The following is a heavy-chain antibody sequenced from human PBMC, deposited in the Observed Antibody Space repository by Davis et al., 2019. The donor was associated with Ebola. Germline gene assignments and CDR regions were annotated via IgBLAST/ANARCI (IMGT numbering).Heavy chain of an antibody. J-gene: IGHJ3*01. CDR3: AKDTSNVWFDV. CDR2: LGLSADT. Sequence: GESLKTSCAASGFVFSRYVMTWVRRAPGKGLEWVSTLGLSADTYYADSVKGRFTISRDNSKNTLHLQMDSLRVEDTAIYDCAKDTSNVWFDVWGQGTMVTVSS. V-gene: IGHV3-23*01. D-gene: IGHD6-19*01. CDR1: GFVFSRYV.